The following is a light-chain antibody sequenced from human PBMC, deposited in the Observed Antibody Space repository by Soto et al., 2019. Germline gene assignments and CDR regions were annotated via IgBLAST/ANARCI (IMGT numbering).Light chain of an antibody. J-gene: IGKJ5*01. CDR3: QKYNSAPRT. Sequence: DIQMTQSRSSVSASVGYRVTITCRASQGISNYLAWYQQKPGKVPKLLIYAASTLQSGVPSRFSGSGSGTDFTLTISSLQPEDVATYYCQKYNSAPRTFGQGTRLEIK. V-gene: IGKV1-27*01. CDR1: QGISNY. CDR2: AAS.